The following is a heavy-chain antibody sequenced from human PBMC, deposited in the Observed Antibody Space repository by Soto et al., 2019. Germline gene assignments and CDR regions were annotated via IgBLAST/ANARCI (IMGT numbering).Heavy chain of an antibody. CDR2: IYYSGST. J-gene: IGHJ6*03. V-gene: IGHV4-59*08. D-gene: IGHD6-6*01. CDR3: ARLPTPYSSSNYYYYMDV. Sequence: SETLSLTCTVSGGSISSYYWSWIRQPPGKGLEWIGYIYYSGSTNYNPSLKSRVTISVDTSKNQFSLKLSSVTAADTAVYYCARLPTPYSSSNYYYYMDVWGKGTTVTVSS. CDR1: GGSISSYY.